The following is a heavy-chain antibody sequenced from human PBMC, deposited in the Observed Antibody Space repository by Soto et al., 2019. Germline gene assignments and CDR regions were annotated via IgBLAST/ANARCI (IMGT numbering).Heavy chain of an antibody. D-gene: IGHD5-18*01. Sequence: ASVKVSCKASGGTFSSYAISWVRQAPGQGLEWMGGIIPIFGTANYAQKSQGRVTITADESTSTAYMELSSLRSEDTAVYYCARDGYSYGPTYDYWGQGTLVTVSS. CDR2: IIPIFGTA. J-gene: IGHJ4*02. CDR1: GGTFSSYA. V-gene: IGHV1-69*13. CDR3: ARDGYSYGPTYDY.